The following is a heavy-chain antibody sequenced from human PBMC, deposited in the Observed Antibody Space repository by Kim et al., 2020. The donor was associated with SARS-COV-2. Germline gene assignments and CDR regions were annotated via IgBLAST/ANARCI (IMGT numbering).Heavy chain of an antibody. J-gene: IGHJ4*02. CDR3: AKGLN. V-gene: IGHV4-39*01. Sequence: INYSGHTNDNPTLKSRVTIAIDTSKNQFSRKLSSVTAADTAVYYCAKGLNWGQGTLVTVSS. CDR2: INYSGHT.